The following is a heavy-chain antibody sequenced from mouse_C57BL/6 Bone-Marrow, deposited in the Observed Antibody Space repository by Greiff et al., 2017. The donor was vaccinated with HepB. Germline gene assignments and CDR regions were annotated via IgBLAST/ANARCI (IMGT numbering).Heavy chain of an antibody. Sequence: QVQLKQSGAELVRPGPSVKMSCKASGYTFTNYWIGWAKQRPGHGLEWIGDIYPGGGYTNYNEKFKGKATLTADKSSSTAYMQFSSLTAEDSAIYYCARFLRFYAMDYWGQGTSVTVSS. CDR2: IYPGGGYT. V-gene: IGHV1-63*01. CDR3: ARFLRFYAMDY. J-gene: IGHJ4*01. CDR1: GYTFTNYW. D-gene: IGHD1-1*01.